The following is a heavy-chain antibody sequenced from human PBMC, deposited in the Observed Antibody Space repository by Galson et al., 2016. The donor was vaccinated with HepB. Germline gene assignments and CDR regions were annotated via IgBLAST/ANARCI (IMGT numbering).Heavy chain of an antibody. CDR3: VQGSTAPAV. Sequence: SLRLSCAASGFNFGGFGMTWVRQAPGKGLECVSSISRSGDSRDYADSMRGRFTISRDNSKNLLYLQMNSLRAEDTATYYCVQGSTAPAVWGKGTTVTVSS. D-gene: IGHD2-2*01. J-gene: IGHJ6*03. CDR1: GFNFGGFG. CDR2: ISRSGDSR. V-gene: IGHV3-23*01.